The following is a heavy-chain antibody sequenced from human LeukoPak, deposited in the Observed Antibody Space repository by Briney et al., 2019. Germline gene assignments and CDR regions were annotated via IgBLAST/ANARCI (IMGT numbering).Heavy chain of an antibody. CDR2: INRSGST. CDR3: ARFGSY. J-gene: IGHJ4*02. D-gene: IGHD3-10*01. CDR1: GESFSGYY. V-gene: IGHV4-34*01. Sequence: SETLSLTCAVYGESFSGYYWSWIRQPPGKGLEWIREINRSGSTNYNPSLKSRVTISVDTSKSQFSLKLTSVTAADTAVYYCARFGSYWGQGTLVTVSS.